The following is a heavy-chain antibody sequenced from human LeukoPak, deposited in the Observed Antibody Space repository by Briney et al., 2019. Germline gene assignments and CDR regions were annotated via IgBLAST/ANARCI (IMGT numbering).Heavy chain of an antibody. D-gene: IGHD3-10*01. Sequence: GGSLRLSCTGSGFTFSNYWMHWVPQAPGKGRVWVSGINSDGSSTNYADSVKGRFTISRDNAKNTLYLQMDSLIDEDTAIYYCGLSMVRALSPDYWGQGTLVTASS. CDR2: INSDGSST. CDR1: GFTFSNYW. V-gene: IGHV3-74*01. CDR3: GLSMVRALSPDY. J-gene: IGHJ4*02.